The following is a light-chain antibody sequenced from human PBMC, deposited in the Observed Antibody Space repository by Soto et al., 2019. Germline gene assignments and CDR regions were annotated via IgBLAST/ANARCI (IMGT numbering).Light chain of an antibody. Sequence: DIQMTQSPSPLSASVGDTVTITCRASQSVRSWLAWYQQTPGQAPKALIYKASILENGVPSRFSGSGSRTEFTLTTSSLQPDDFAANYCQQYNNYTWTFGQGTTVEIK. CDR2: KAS. CDR1: QSVRSW. V-gene: IGKV1-5*03. J-gene: IGKJ1*01. CDR3: QQYNNYTWT.